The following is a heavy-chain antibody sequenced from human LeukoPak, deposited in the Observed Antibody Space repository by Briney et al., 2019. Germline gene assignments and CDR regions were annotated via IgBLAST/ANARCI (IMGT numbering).Heavy chain of an antibody. V-gene: IGHV5-51*01. D-gene: IGHD6-13*01. Sequence: KGGESLKISCKSSGYNFSSYWIGWVRQMPGKGLEWMGIIYPGDSDTRYSPSFQGQVTISADKSISTAYLQWSSLKASDTAMYYCARLQLVPPFDYWGQGTLVTVSS. CDR3: ARLQLVPPFDY. J-gene: IGHJ4*02. CDR1: GYNFSSYW. CDR2: IYPGDSDT.